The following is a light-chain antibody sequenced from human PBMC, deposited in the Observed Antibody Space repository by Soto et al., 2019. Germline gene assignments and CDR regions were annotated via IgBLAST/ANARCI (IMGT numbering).Light chain of an antibody. CDR3: QQRINWPLT. CDR2: DAS. V-gene: IGKV3-11*01. J-gene: IGKJ4*01. CDR1: QRVSSF. Sequence: EIVLTQSPATLSLSPGERATLSCRASQRVSSFLAWYQQKPGQAPRLLIYDASNRATGIPTRFSGSGSGTDFTLTISSLEPEDFAVYYCQQRINWPLTFGGGTKVEIK.